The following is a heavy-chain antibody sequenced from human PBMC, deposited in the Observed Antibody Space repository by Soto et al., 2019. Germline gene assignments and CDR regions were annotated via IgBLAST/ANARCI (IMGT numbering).Heavy chain of an antibody. D-gene: IGHD2-15*01. Sequence: SETLSLTCTVSGGSISSSSYYWGWIRQPPGKGLEWIGSIYYSGSTYYNPSLKSRVTISVDTSKNQFSLKLSSVTAADTAVYYCASLRVGYCSGGSCYSNWFDPWGQGTLVTISS. CDR2: IYYSGST. J-gene: IGHJ5*02. CDR3: ASLRVGYCSGGSCYSNWFDP. V-gene: IGHV4-39*01. CDR1: GGSISSSSYY.